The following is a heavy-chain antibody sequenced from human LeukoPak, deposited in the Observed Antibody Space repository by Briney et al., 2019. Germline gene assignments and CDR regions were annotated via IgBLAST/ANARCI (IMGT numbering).Heavy chain of an antibody. Sequence: SETLSLTCTVSNGTISSGSYYWSWIRQPAGRGLEWIGRIYTSGSTNYNPSLNSRVTISVDTSENQFSLELRSVTAADAAVYYCARTYCDSTTCYRFDYWGQGTLVTVSS. D-gene: IGHD2-2*01. CDR2: IYTSGST. V-gene: IGHV4-61*02. J-gene: IGHJ4*02. CDR3: ARTYCDSTTCYRFDY. CDR1: NGTISSGSYY.